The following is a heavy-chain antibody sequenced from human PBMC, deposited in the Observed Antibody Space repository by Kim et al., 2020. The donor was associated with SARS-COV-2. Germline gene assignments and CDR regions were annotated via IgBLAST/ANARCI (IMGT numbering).Heavy chain of an antibody. Sequence: GGSLRLSCAASGFTFSSYEMNWVRQAPGKGLEWVSYISSGSTIYYADSVKGRFTISRDKAKNSLYLQMNSLRAEDTAVYYCARGGMLYGYWGQGTLVTVS. CDR1: GFTFSSYE. V-gene: IGHV3-48*03. D-gene: IGHD2-8*01. J-gene: IGHJ4*02. CDR2: ISSGSTI. CDR3: ARGGMLYGY.